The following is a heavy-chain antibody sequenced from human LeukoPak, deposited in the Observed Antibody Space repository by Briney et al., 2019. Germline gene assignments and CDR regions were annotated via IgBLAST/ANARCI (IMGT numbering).Heavy chain of an antibody. D-gene: IGHD6-13*01. CDR1: GYSISSGYY. CDR2: VYHSGST. V-gene: IGHV4-38-2*02. Sequence: PSETLSLTCTVSGYSISSGYYWGWIRQPPGKGLEWIGSVYHSGSTYYNPSLKSRVTISVDTSKNQFSLKLSSVTAADTAVYYCATQTAAGRDYWGQGTLVTVSS. CDR3: ATQTAAGRDY. J-gene: IGHJ4*02.